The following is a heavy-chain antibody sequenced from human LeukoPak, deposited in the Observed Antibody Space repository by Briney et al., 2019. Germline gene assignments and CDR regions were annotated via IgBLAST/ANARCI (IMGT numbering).Heavy chain of an antibody. J-gene: IGHJ4*02. CDR2: IKYSGNT. V-gene: IGHV4-34*01. Sequence: PSETLSLTCGVYGGSLSGHYWSWIRQTPGKGLEWIGGIKYSGNTNYNPSLKSRVTISLDTSKNQISMKLSSVTVADTAMYYCAREYSSSSTDFDCWGQGTLVTVSS. D-gene: IGHD6-6*01. CDR3: AREYSSSSTDFDC. CDR1: GGSLSGHY.